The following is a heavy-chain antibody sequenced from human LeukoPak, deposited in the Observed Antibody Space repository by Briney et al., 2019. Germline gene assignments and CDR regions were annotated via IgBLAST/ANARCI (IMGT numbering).Heavy chain of an antibody. CDR3: ARDPSGSFFNWFDP. D-gene: IGHD1-26*01. V-gene: IGHV4-38-2*02. J-gene: IGHJ5*02. CDR1: DYSISSGYGYY. Sequence: SETLSLTCTVSDYSISSGYGYYWGWIRQPPGKGLEWIGNIYHSGITYYNHFNSSLKSRVTISVDTSKNQFPLKLSSVTAADTAVYYCARDPSGSFFNWFDPWGQGTLVTVSS. CDR2: IYHSGIT.